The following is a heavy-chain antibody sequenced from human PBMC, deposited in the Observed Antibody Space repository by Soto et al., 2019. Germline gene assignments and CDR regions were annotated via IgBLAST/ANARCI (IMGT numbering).Heavy chain of an antibody. V-gene: IGHV1-2*04. Sequence: QVQLVQSGAEVKKPGASVKVSCKASGYTFTGYYMHWVRQAPGQGLEWMGWINPNSGGTKYAQKFQGWVTMTRDTSMSTAYMELSRLRTDDTAVYYCARGDSGSYEGHDYWGQGTLVTVSS. D-gene: IGHD1-26*01. CDR1: GYTFTGYY. CDR3: ARGDSGSYEGHDY. J-gene: IGHJ4*02. CDR2: INPNSGGT.